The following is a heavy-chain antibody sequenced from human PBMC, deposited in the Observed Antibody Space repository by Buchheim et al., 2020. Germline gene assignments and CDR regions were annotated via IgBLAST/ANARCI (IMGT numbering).Heavy chain of an antibody. Sequence: EVQLVESGGGLVKPGGSLRLSCVGYKLRFGNYGMNWVRQAPGKGLEWVATISRSGRSVFYTDSVRGRFTISRDDAKNTLTLQMNSLRVEDTALYHCVRGAPFDLWGRGT. CDR1: KLRFGNYG. J-gene: IGHJ4*02. CDR2: ISRSGRSV. V-gene: IGHV3-21*02. CDR3: VRGAPFDL.